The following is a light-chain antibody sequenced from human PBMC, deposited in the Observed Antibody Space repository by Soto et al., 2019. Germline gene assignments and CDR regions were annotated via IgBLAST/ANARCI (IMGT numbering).Light chain of an antibody. Sequence: DIQMTQSPSSLSASVGDRVTITCRASQTIRTFLNWYQQKPGKAPDLLIYAASTLQSGVPSRFSGSGSGTDFTITISGLQPEDSATYYCQQSFTTPTTFGGGTKVDI. CDR2: AAS. V-gene: IGKV1-39*01. CDR1: QTIRTF. CDR3: QQSFTTPTT. J-gene: IGKJ4*01.